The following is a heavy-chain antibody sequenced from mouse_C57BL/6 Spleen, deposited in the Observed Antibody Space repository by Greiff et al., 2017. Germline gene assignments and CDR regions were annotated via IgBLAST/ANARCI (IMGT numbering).Heavy chain of an antibody. D-gene: IGHD1-1*01. CDR1: GFNIKDYY. J-gene: IGHJ3*01. CDR2: IDPEDGDT. V-gene: IGHV14-1*01. Sequence: EVQLQESGAELVRPGASVTLSCTASGFNIKDYYMHWVKQRPEQGLEWIGRIDPEDGDTAYDPKFQGKATMTADTSSNTAYLQLSSLTSEDSAVXYCTRGDYYGAWFAVWGQGTLVTVSA. CDR3: TRGDYYGAWFAV.